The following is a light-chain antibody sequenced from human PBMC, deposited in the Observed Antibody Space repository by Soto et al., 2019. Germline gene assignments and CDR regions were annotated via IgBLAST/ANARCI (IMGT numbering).Light chain of an antibody. CDR2: DTS. V-gene: IGKV3-15*01. CDR3: KPYNNWPLT. J-gene: IGKJ4*01. CDR1: QSVSSSY. Sequence: EIVLTQSPGTLSLSPWERATLSCRASQSVSSSYLAWYQHKPGQTPRLLIYDTSTRATGVPARFSGSRSGPEFTLTINSLQSEDFAIYYCKPYNNWPLTFGGGTKVDIK.